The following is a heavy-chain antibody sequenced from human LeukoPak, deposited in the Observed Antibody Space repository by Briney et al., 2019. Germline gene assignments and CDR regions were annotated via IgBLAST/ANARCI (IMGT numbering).Heavy chain of an antibody. CDR1: GGTLTIYG. V-gene: IGHV1-69*04. CDR3: ARDPVCGGSGPCLDY. CDR2: ITPVLPTA. J-gene: IGHJ4*02. D-gene: IGHD2-15*01. Sequence: GASVTVSCTASGGTLTIYGISWVRQAPGQGLEWMGRITPVLPTANYAQKFQGRVTITADKSTSTAYMELSGLRSEDTAVYYCARDPVCGGSGPCLDYWGPGTLVTVSS.